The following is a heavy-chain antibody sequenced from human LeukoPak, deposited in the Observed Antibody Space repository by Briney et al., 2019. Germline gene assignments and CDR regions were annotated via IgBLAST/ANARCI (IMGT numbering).Heavy chain of an antibody. J-gene: IGHJ3*02. CDR1: GYSFTSYW. V-gene: IGHV5-51*01. D-gene: IGHD6-19*01. Sequence: GESLKISCKGSGYSFTSYWIGWVRQMPGKGLEWMGIIYPGDSDTRYSPSFQGQVTISADKSISTAYLQWSSLKASDSAMYYCARQRWLAADAFDIWGQGTMGTVSS. CDR3: ARQRWLAADAFDI. CDR2: IYPGDSDT.